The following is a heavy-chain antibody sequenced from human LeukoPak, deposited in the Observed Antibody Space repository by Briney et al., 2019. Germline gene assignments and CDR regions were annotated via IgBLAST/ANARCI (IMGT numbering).Heavy chain of an antibody. V-gene: IGHV1-18*01. Sequence: ASVKVSCKASGYTXTNYGFTGVRLAPGQGLEWVGWISAYNGDTNYAQKLQDRVTMTTDTSTSTVYMELRSLRSDDTAVYYCARNAEDYYYYGMDVWGQGTTVTVSS. D-gene: IGHD2-8*01. CDR3: ARNAEDYYYYGMDV. J-gene: IGHJ6*02. CDR2: ISAYNGDT. CDR1: GYTXTNYG.